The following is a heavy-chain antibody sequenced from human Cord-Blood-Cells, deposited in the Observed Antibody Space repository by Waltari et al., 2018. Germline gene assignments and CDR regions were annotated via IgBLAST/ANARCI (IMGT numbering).Heavy chain of an antibody. Sequence: EVPLVESGGGLVQPGGSLRLSCPAFGFNFRSYSMTWVRQAPGKGREWVSYISSSSGTIYYADSVKGRFTISRDNAKNSLYRQMNSLRDEDTAVYYCARDGRGELAYWYWGQGTLVTVSS. D-gene: IGHD1-26*01. CDR1: GFNFRSYS. V-gene: IGHV3-48*02. CDR2: ISSSSGTI. CDR3: ARDGRGELAYWY. J-gene: IGHJ4*02.